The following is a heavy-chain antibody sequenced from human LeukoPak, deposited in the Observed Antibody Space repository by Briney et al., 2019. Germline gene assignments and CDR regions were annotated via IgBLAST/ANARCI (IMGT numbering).Heavy chain of an antibody. CDR1: GYXFTNFY. CDR3: ARGSSVWFDY. V-gene: IGHV1-46*01. CDR2: INCSGGTT. D-gene: IGHD6-19*01. J-gene: IGHJ4*02. Sequence: ASVKVSCTTSGYXFTNFYLHWVRQAPGQGLEWMGIINCSGGTTNYAQKFQGRASITRDTSTSAVYMDLSSLRSEDTAVYYCARGSSVWFDYWGQGTLVTVSS.